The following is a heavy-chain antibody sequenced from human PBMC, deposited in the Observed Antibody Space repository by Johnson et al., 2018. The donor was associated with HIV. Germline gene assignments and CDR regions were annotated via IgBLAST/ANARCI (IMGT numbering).Heavy chain of an antibody. V-gene: IGHV3-30*18. CDR3: AKTYSGSNRDAFDI. J-gene: IGHJ3*02. D-gene: IGHD1-26*01. CDR2: ISYDGSNK. CDR1: GFTFSSYA. Sequence: QVQLVESGGGVVQPGRSLRLSCAASGFTFSSYAMHWVRQAPGKGLEWVAVISYDGSNKYYADSVKGRFTISRDNSKNTVFLQMNTLRADDTAVYYCAKTYSGSNRDAFDIWGQGTMVTVSS.